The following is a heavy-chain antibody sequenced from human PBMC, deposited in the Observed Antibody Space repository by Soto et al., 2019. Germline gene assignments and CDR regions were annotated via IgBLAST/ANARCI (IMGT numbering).Heavy chain of an antibody. CDR3: AKDRTVAARNFDY. CDR2: ISTSIDAT. Sequence: GGSLRLSCAASGFAFSNYAMGWVRQAPGKGLEWVSSISTSIDATYYADSVKGRFTISRDDSKNTLYLQMNSLRAEDSAVYYCAKDRTVAARNFDYWGQGTQVTVSS. CDR1: GFAFSNYA. V-gene: IGHV3-23*01. D-gene: IGHD6-6*01. J-gene: IGHJ4*02.